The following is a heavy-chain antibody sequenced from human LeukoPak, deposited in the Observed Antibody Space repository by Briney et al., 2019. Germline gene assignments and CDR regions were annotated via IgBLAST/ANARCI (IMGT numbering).Heavy chain of an antibody. CDR1: GYTFTSYG. V-gene: IGHV1-18*01. J-gene: IGHJ6*02. Sequence: SVKVSCKASGYTFTSYGISWVRQAPGQGLEWMGWISAYNGNTNYAQKLQGRVTMTTDTSTSTAYMELRSLRSDDTAVYYCARSSSWEIYYYYGMDVWGQGTTVTVSS. CDR2: ISAYNGNT. D-gene: IGHD6-13*01. CDR3: ARSSSWEIYYYYGMDV.